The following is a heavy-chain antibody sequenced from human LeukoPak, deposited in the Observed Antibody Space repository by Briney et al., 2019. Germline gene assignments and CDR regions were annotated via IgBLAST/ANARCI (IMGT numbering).Heavy chain of an antibody. Sequence: SVKVSCKASGGTFSSYAISWVRQAPGQGLEWMGGINPISGTANYAQKFQGRVTITTDESTSTAYMELSSLRSEDTAVYYCAREGGGIAYPHYYFDYWGQGTLVTVSS. CDR1: GGTFSSYA. CDR2: INPISGTA. D-gene: IGHD3-16*02. J-gene: IGHJ4*02. CDR3: AREGGGIAYPHYYFDY. V-gene: IGHV1-69*05.